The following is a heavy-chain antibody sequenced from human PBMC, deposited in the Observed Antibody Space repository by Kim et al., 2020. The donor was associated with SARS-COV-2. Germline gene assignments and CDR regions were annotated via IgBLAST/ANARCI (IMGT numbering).Heavy chain of an antibody. CDR2: ISTSSSTI. J-gene: IGHJ3*02. Sequence: GGSLRLSCAASGFTSSSFGMNWVRQAPGKGLEWVSYISTSSSTIYYADSVKGRFTISRDSAKNSLYLQMNSLRDEDTAVYYCARGPPIDSGSLVNAFDIWGQGTVVTVSS. V-gene: IGHV3-48*02. CDR1: GFTSSSFG. D-gene: IGHD3-22*01. CDR3: ARGPPIDSGSLVNAFDI.